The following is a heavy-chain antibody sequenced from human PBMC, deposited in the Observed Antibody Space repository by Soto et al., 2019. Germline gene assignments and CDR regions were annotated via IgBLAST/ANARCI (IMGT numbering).Heavy chain of an antibody. CDR2: IKEDGSDM. CDR3: ATEVWVYYDFWSGYSDY. CDR1: GFTFSSYW. V-gene: IGHV3-7*01. D-gene: IGHD3-3*01. Sequence: EVQLVESGGGVVQPGGSLRLSCAASGFTFSSYWMSWVRQAPGKGLEWVANIKEDGSDMYYVDSVKGRFTISRDNAKNSLYLQMNTLRAEDTAVYYCATEVWVYYDFWSGYSDYWGQGTLVTVSS. J-gene: IGHJ4*02.